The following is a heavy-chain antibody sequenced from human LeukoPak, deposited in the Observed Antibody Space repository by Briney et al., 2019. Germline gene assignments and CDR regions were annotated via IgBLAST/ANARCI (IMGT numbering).Heavy chain of an antibody. V-gene: IGHV4-34*01. CDR2: INHSGST. CDR1: GVPFSGYY. J-gene: IGHJ3*02. CDR3: ARRLDI. Sequence: SETLSLTCAVYGVPFSGYYWTWIRQPPGKGLEWIGEINHSGSTNYTPSLKSRVTISVDTSKNQYSLQLSSVTASDTAVYYCARRLDIWGQGTMVTVSS.